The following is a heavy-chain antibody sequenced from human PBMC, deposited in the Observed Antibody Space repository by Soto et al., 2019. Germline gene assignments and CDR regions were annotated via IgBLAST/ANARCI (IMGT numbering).Heavy chain of an antibody. J-gene: IGHJ6*04. CDR2: IYPGDSDT. Sequence: GEALKVCWKGSGYSFTRYWIGLVRQMPGKGLEWMGIIYPGDSDTRYSPSFQGQVTISADKSISTAYLQWSSLQASDTAMYYCVRQGPVRPPLGSSCSMDVRGTGPMLTVSS. CDR1: GYSFTRYW. CDR3: VRQGPVRPPLGSSCSMDV. V-gene: IGHV5-51*01. D-gene: IGHD2-15*01.